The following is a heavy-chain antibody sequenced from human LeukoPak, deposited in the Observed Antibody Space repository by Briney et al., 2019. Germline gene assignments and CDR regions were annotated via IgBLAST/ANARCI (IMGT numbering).Heavy chain of an antibody. D-gene: IGHD1-26*01. Sequence: PSETLSLTCTVSGGSTSSYSWNWIRQPPGRGLEWIGYIYYSGSTNYSPSLKSRVSMSIDTSKNQFSLKLISVTAADTAVYYCARDRVLVGAGIDYWGQGTLVTVSS. V-gene: IGHV4-59*01. J-gene: IGHJ4*02. CDR1: GGSTSSYS. CDR2: IYYSGST. CDR3: ARDRVLVGAGIDY.